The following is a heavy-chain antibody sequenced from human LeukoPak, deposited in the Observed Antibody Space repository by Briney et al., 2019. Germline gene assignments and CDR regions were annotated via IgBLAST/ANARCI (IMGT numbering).Heavy chain of an antibody. CDR1: GGSINNYY. D-gene: IGHD2-21*01. CDR2: IYYSGST. Sequence: PSETLSLTCTVSGGSINNYYWSWIRQPPGNGLEWIGYIYYSGSTNYNPSLNSRVTISVDTSKNQFSLKLSSVTAADTAVYYCARHSTSHKDYYDGMDVWGQGTTVTVS. V-gene: IGHV4-59*08. J-gene: IGHJ6*02. CDR3: ARHSTSHKDYYDGMDV.